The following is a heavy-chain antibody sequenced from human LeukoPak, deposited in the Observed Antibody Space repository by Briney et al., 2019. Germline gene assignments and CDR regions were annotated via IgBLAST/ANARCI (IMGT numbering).Heavy chain of an antibody. D-gene: IGHD3-22*01. CDR3: ARDKKDYYDSSGSQSPYDY. V-gene: IGHV1-18*01. CDR2: ISAYNGNT. CDR1: GYTFTSYG. Sequence: ASVNVSCKASGYTFTSYGISWVRQAPGQGLEWMGWISAYNGNTNYAQKLQGRVTMTTDTSTSTAYMELRSLRSDDTAVYYCARDKKDYYDSSGSQSPYDYWGQGTLVTVSS. J-gene: IGHJ4*02.